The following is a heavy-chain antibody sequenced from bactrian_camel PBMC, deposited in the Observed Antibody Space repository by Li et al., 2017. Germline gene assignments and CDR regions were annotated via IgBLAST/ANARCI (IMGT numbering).Heavy chain of an antibody. V-gene: IGHV3S1*01. D-gene: IGHD2*01. CDR2: INYGGGST. Sequence: HVQLVESGGGLVQPGGSLRLSCAASGFLFSSYDMPWVRQAPGKGFEWVSRINYGGGSTNYADSVKGRFTISRDNAKNTLYLQLNSLKTEDTAMYYCGKDLLVVDRGFWGQGTQVTVS. CDR1: GFLFSSYD. J-gene: IGHJ4*01. CDR3: GKDLLVVDRGF.